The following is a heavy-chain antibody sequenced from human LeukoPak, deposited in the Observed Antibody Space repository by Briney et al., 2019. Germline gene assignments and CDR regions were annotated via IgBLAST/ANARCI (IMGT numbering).Heavy chain of an antibody. CDR3: ARYGDHDAFDI. J-gene: IGHJ3*02. V-gene: IGHV3-21*01. Sequence: GGSLRLSCAASGFAFSSYSMNWVRQAPGKGLEWVSSISSRSYIYYADSVKGRFTISRDNAKNSLYLQTNSLRAEDTAVYYCARYGDHDAFDIWGQGTMVTVSS. CDR2: ISSRSYI. D-gene: IGHD4-17*01. CDR1: GFAFSSYS.